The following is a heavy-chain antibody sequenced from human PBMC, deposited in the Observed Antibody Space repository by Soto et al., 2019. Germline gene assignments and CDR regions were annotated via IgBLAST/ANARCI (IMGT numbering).Heavy chain of an antibody. CDR3: ARLAVGYCSSTICYRNYYYYYGMDV. V-gene: IGHV4-34*01. D-gene: IGHD2-2*01. J-gene: IGHJ6*02. Sequence: SENPSPTCAVYGGSFSGYYWSWIRQPPGKGLEWIGEINHSGSTNYNPSLKSRVTISVDTSNNQFSLKLSSVTAADTAVYYCARLAVGYCSSTICYRNYYYYYGMDVWGQGTTGTVS. CDR1: GGSFSGYY. CDR2: INHSGST.